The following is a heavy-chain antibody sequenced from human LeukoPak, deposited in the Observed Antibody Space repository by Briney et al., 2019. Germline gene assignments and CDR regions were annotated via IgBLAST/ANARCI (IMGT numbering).Heavy chain of an antibody. D-gene: IGHD2-2*01. CDR2: IYHSGST. Sequence: PSQTLSLTCTVSGGSISSGGYYWSWIRQPPGKGLEWIGYIYHSGSTNYNPSLKSRVTISVDTSKNQFSLKLSSVTAADTAVYYCARHRGIVVVPAAIPRRGYFDYWGQGTLVTVSS. V-gene: IGHV4-30-2*01. CDR1: GGSISSGGYY. J-gene: IGHJ4*02. CDR3: ARHRGIVVVPAAIPRRGYFDY.